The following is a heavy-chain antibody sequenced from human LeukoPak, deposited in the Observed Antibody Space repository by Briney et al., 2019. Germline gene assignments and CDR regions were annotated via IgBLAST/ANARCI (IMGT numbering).Heavy chain of an antibody. CDR2: INAGNGNT. Sequence: ASVKVSCKASGYIFINYAINWGRQAPGQRPERIGWINAGNGNTKYSQKFQGRVTITRDTSASTAYMELSSLTSEDTGIYYCAKGPRAAADDYWGQGTLVTVSS. CDR3: AKGPRAAADDY. J-gene: IGHJ4*02. CDR1: GYIFINYA. V-gene: IGHV1-3*01. D-gene: IGHD6-13*01.